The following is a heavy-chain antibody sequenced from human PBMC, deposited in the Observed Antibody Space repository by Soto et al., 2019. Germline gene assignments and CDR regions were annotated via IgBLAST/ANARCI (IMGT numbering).Heavy chain of an antibody. CDR2: ISAYNGNT. Sequence: ASVKVSCKASGYTFISYGISWVRQAPGQGLEWMGWISAYNGNTNYAQKLRGRVTMTTDTSTSTAYMELKSLRSGVTAVYYCAHHYYDSSGYYFDYWGQGTLVTVSS. D-gene: IGHD3-22*01. CDR1: GYTFISYG. CDR3: AHHYYDSSGYYFDY. J-gene: IGHJ4*02. V-gene: IGHV1-18*01.